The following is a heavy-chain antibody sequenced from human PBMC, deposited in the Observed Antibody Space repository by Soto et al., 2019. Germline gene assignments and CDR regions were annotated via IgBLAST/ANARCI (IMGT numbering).Heavy chain of an antibody. CDR1: GFTVSSHH. Sequence: GGSLRLSCAASGFTVSSHHMTWVRQAPGQGLEWVSGIYSHGPTYYAGSVRGRFSVSRDNSNNTLFLQMNGLRADDAAVYYCARRTDMGLVYWGQGT. CDR3: ARRTDMGLVY. CDR2: IYSHGPT. J-gene: IGHJ4*02. V-gene: IGHV3-66*04. D-gene: IGHD2-8*02.